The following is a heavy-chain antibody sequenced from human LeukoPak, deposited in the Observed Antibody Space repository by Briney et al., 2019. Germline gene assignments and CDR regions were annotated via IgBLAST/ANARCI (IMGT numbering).Heavy chain of an antibody. CDR2: ISSSSSYI. D-gene: IGHD6-19*01. Sequence: GGSLRLSCAASGFTFSSYSMNWVRRAPGKGLEWVSSISSSSSYIYYADSVKGRFTISRDNAKNSLYLQMNSLRAEDTAVYYCARDIRPGIAVAGMDYWDQGTLVTVSS. CDR3: ARDIRPGIAVAGMDY. J-gene: IGHJ4*02. V-gene: IGHV3-21*01. CDR1: GFTFSSYS.